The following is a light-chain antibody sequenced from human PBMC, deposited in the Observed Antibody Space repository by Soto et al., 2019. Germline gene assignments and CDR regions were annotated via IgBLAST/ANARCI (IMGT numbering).Light chain of an antibody. Sequence: IQLTQSPSSLSASVGARVTITCRAIQGISNYLAWYQQKPGKAPKLLIYIASTLQGGVPSRFSGSGSGTDFSLNISSLQPEDVATYYCQYLNSFPLTFGGGTKVEIK. V-gene: IGKV1-9*01. CDR2: IAS. J-gene: IGKJ4*01. CDR3: QYLNSFPLT. CDR1: QGISNY.